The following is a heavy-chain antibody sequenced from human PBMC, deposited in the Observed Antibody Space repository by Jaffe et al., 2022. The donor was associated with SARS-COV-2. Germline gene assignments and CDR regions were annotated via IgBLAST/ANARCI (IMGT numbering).Heavy chain of an antibody. D-gene: IGHD6-13*01. Sequence: QLQLQESGPGLVKPSETLSLTCTVSGGSISSSSYYWGWIRQPPGKGLEWIGSIYYSGSTYYNPSLKSRVTISVDTSKNQFSLKLSSVTAADTAVYYCARHKGASIAAAGKKRSWFDPWGQGTLVTVSS. J-gene: IGHJ5*02. CDR3: ARHKGASIAAAGKKRSWFDP. CDR1: GGSISSSSYY. CDR2: IYYSGST. V-gene: IGHV4-39*01.